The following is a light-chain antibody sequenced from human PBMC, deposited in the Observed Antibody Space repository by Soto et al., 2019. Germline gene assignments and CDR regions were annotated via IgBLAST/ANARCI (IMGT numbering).Light chain of an antibody. CDR2: DNN. CDR1: SSNIGAGYH. V-gene: IGLV1-40*01. Sequence: QSVLPQPPSVSGAPGQRVTISCTGKSSNIGAGYHVHWYQQLPGTAPKLLISDNNNRPSGVPDRFSGSKSGTSASLAITGLQAEDEADYYCQSYDSNLSAYVFGTGTKVTVL. CDR3: QSYDSNLSAYV. J-gene: IGLJ1*01.